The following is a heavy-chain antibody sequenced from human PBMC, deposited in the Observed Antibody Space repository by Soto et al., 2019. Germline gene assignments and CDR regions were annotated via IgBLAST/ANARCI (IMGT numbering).Heavy chain of an antibody. CDR1: GYTFTSYA. CDR2: INAGNGNT. Sequence: GASVKVSCKASGYTFTSYAMHWVRQAPGQRLEWMGWINAGNGNTKYSQKFQGRVTITRDTSASTTYMELSSLRSEDTAVYYCARVRPMYYYDSSGSPNPYYYYGMDVWGQGTTVTVS. V-gene: IGHV1-3*01. CDR3: ARVRPMYYYDSSGSPNPYYYYGMDV. J-gene: IGHJ6*02. D-gene: IGHD3-22*01.